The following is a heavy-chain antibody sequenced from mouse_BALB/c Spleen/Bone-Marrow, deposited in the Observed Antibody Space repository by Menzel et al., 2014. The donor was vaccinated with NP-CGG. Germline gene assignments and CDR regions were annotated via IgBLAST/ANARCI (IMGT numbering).Heavy chain of an antibody. CDR2: INPYNGDT. J-gene: IGHJ3*01. CDR3: ARIYDYDRGAWFAY. D-gene: IGHD2-4*01. V-gene: IGHV1-20*02. CDR1: GYSFTGYF. Sequence: VQLQQPGPELVKPGASVKISCKASGYSFTGYFMNWVMQSHGKSLEWIGRINPYNGDTFYNQQFKDKATLTIDKSSSTAHMELRSLASEDSAVYYCARIYDYDRGAWFAYWGQGTLVTVSA.